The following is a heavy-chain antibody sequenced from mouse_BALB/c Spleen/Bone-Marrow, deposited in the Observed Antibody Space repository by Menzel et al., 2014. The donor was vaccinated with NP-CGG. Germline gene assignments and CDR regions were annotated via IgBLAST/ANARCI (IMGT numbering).Heavy chain of an antibody. CDR3: ARSYYGNYYAMDY. J-gene: IGHJ4*01. D-gene: IGHD1-1*01. V-gene: IGHV1-67*01. CDR1: GYTFTDYA. Sequence: QVQLQQSGPELVRPGVSVKISCKGSGYTFTDYAMHWVKQSHAKSLEWIGVISTYSGNTIYNQKFKGKATMTVDKSSSTAYMELARLTSEDSAIYYCARSYYGNYYAMDYWGQGTSVTVSS. CDR2: ISTYSGNT.